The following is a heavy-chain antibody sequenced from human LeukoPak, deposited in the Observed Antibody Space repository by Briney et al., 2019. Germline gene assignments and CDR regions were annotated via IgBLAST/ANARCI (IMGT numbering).Heavy chain of an antibody. Sequence: ASVKVSCKASGYTFSGFYMHWVRQAPGQGLEWMGWTNPNSGATNYAQKFQGRVTMTGDPSINTVYVELSRLRSDDTAVHYCARPQVWYGVKGGMDVWGQGTTVTVSS. CDR3: ARPQVWYGVKGGMDV. V-gene: IGHV1-2*02. J-gene: IGHJ6*02. CDR2: TNPNSGAT. CDR1: GYTFSGFY. D-gene: IGHD6-13*01.